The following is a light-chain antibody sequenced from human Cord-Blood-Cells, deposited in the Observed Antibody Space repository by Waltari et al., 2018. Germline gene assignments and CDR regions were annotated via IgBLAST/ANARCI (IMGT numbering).Light chain of an antibody. V-gene: IGLV3-21*04. CDR2: YDS. J-gene: IGLJ1*01. CDR3: QVWDSSSDHYV. CDR1: NIGSKS. Sequence: SYVLTQPPSVSVAPGKTARITCGGNNIGSKSVHWYQLKPGQAPVLVINYDSDRPPGIPERFYGSNSGNPATLTSSRVEAGDDTDYYWQVWDSSSDHYVFGTGTKVTVL.